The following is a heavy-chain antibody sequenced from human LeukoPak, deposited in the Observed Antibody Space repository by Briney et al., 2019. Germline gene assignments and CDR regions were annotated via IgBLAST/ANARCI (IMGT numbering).Heavy chain of an antibody. V-gene: IGHV3-74*01. CDR1: GFTFNSYW. D-gene: IGHD3-3*01. J-gene: IGHJ3*02. CDR3: ARGLTIFGVVNDAFDI. Sequence: PGGSLRLSCAASGFTFNSYWMHWVRQAPGKGLVWVSLINSDGSSTIYADSVKGRFTISRDNAKNTLYLQMKSLRAEDTAVYYCARGLTIFGVVNDAFDIWGQGTMVTVSS. CDR2: INSDGSST.